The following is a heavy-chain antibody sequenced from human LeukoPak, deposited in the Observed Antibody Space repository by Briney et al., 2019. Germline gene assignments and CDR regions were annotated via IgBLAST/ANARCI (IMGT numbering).Heavy chain of an antibody. CDR2: ISGSANVM. D-gene: IGHD2-2*01. J-gene: IGHJ4*02. CDR1: GFTFSRYS. V-gene: IGHV3-48*02. Sequence: GGSLTLSCAASGFTFSRYSMNWVRQAPGKGLEWVSYISGSANVMYYADSVKGRFTISRVNAENSLYQQMNSLRDEDRAIYYCARGPPPIVVIPTGSDYWGGGTLVSVSS. CDR3: ARGPPPIVVIPTGSDY.